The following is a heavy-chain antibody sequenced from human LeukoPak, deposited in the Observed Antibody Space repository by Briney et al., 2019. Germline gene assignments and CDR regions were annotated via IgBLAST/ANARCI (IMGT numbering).Heavy chain of an antibody. CDR2: IYYSGST. D-gene: IGHD2-2*01. Sequence: SETLSLTCTVSGGSISSSSYYWGWIRQPPGKGLEWIGSIYYSGSTYYNPSLKSRVTISVDTSKNQFSLKLSSVTAADTAVYYCARGRGYCSSTSCLPYYFDSWGQGTLVTVSS. CDR3: ARGRGYCSSTSCLPYYFDS. CDR1: GGSISSSSYY. J-gene: IGHJ4*02. V-gene: IGHV4-39*07.